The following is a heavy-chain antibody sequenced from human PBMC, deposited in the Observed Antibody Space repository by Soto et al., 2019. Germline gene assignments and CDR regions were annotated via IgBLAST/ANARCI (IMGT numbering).Heavy chain of an antibody. D-gene: IGHD2-2*01. V-gene: IGHV1-18*01. CDR2: ISAYNGNT. CDR1: GYTFTSYG. J-gene: IGHJ6*02. CDR3: ARDSPIDIVVVPAAMRVGYYYYYGMDV. Sequence: ASVKVSCKASGYTFTSYGISWVRQAPGQGLEWMGWISAYNGNTNYAQKLQGRVTMTTDTSTSTAYMELRSLRSDDTAVYYCARDSPIDIVVVPAAMRVGYYYYYGMDVWGQGTTVTVSS.